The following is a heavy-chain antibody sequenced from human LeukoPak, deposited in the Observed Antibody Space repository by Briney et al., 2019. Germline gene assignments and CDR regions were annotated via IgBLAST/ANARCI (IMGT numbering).Heavy chain of an antibody. V-gene: IGHV1-46*01. D-gene: IGHD3-10*01. CDR1: GYTFTSYY. CDR2: INPSGGST. Sequence: ASVKVSCKASGYTFTSYYMHWVRQAPGQGLEWMGIINPSGGSTSYAQKFQGRVTMTRDTSTSTVYTELSSLRSEDTAVYYCATALPYYGSGTHYGMDVWGQGTTVTVSS. J-gene: IGHJ6*02. CDR3: ATALPYYGSGTHYGMDV.